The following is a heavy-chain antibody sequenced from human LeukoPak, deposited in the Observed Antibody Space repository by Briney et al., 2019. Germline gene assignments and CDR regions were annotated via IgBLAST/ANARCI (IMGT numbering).Heavy chain of an antibody. Sequence: ASLRVSCKASVYTFTAYYIHWVRQAPGQGLEWMGWINPNNGGTHYAQKFQGRVTLTRDSSISTAYMEVRSLRSDDTAVYYCARSSRGDYWGQGTQVTVSS. CDR1: VYTFTAYY. CDR2: INPNNGGT. J-gene: IGHJ4*02. D-gene: IGHD1-26*01. V-gene: IGHV1-2*02. CDR3: ARSSRGDY.